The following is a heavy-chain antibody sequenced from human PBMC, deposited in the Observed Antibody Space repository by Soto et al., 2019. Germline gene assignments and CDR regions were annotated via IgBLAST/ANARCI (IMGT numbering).Heavy chain of an antibody. CDR3: ARLGYCISTSCYFPPWFDP. D-gene: IGHD2-2*01. Sequence: GGSLRLSCAASGFTFRSYAMSWVRQAPGKGLEWVSGISGSGISTHYADSVKGRFTVSRDNAKNTLYLQMNSLRAEDTAVYNCARLGYCISTSCYFPPWFDPWGQGTLVTVSS. J-gene: IGHJ5*02. CDR2: ISGSGIST. V-gene: IGHV3-23*01. CDR1: GFTFRSYA.